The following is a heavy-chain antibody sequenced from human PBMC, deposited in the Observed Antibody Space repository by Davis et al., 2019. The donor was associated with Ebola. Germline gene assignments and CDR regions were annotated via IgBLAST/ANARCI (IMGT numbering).Heavy chain of an antibody. Sequence: PGGSLRLSCAASGFTFSSFGMHWVRQAPGKGLEWVAFTWPDGNNRFYADSAKGRFTISRDNSKNTLYLQMNSLRAEDTAVYYCASTGGYCSSTSCYYYYYGMDVWGQGTTVTVSS. CDR1: GFTFSSFG. CDR2: TWPDGNNR. CDR3: ASTGGYCSSTSCYYYYYGMDV. V-gene: IGHV3-33*01. J-gene: IGHJ6*02. D-gene: IGHD2-2*01.